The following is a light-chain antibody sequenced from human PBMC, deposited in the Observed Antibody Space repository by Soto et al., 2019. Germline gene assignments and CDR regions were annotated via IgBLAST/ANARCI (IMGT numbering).Light chain of an antibody. CDR3: QYYVDFLLT. CDR2: GAS. CDR1: QSVSRNL. V-gene: IGKV3-20*01. J-gene: IGKJ4*01. Sequence: EIVLTQSPGTLSLSPGERATLSCRASQSVSRNLLAWYQQKPGQAPRLLIYGASSRGTGIPDRFSGSGSGTDFTLTISRLEPEDFAVYYWQYYVDFLLTFGGGTQVEIK.